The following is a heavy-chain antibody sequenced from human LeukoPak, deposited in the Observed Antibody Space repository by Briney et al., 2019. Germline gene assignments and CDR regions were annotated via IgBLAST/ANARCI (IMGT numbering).Heavy chain of an antibody. J-gene: IGHJ4*02. CDR1: GFTFNTYD. CDR3: SGNSGTYYGPLCY. CDR2: ISGNSDRT. V-gene: IGHV3-23*01. Sequence: GGSLRLSCAASGFTFNTYDMTWVRQAPGKGLEWVSDISGNSDRTNYADSVKGRFTISRDNSKNTLYLQLNSLRAGDTAVYYCSGNSGTYYGPLCYWGQGILVTVSS. D-gene: IGHD1-26*01.